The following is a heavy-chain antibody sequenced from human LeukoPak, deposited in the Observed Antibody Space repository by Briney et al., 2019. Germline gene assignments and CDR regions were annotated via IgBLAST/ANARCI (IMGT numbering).Heavy chain of an antibody. CDR1: GFPFIGYS. V-gene: IGHV3-48*01. CDR2: IGIDSGNT. D-gene: IGHD1-1*01. J-gene: IGHJ4*02. Sequence: HPGGSLRLSCTASGFPFIGYSMNWVRQAPGKGLEWISYIGIDSGNTKYADSVRGRFTISADKAKNSLYLQMNSLRVEDTAVYYCARDHNYAFDNWGQGTLVSVAS. CDR3: ARDHNYAFDN.